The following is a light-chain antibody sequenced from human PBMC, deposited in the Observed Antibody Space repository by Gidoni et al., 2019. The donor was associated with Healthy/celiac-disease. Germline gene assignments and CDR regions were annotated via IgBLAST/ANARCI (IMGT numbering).Light chain of an antibody. CDR1: SSDVGGYNY. Sequence: QSALTQPASVSGSPGQSITSSCTGTSSDVGGYNYVSWYQQHPGKAPKRMIYDVSNRPSGVSNRFSGSKSGNTASLTISGLQAEDEADYYCSSYTSSSTLAFGTGTKVTVL. V-gene: IGLV2-14*03. J-gene: IGLJ1*01. CDR2: DVS. CDR3: SSYTSSSTLA.